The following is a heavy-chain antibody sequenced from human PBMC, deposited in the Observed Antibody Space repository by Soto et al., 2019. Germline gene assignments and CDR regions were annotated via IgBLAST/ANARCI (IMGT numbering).Heavy chain of an antibody. CDR1: GFTFGDYA. V-gene: IGHV3-49*04. Sequence: GGSLRLSCTASGFTFGDYAMSWVRQAPGKGLEWVGFIRSKAYGGTTEYAASVKGRFTISRDDSKSIAYLQMNSLKTEDTAVYYCTRTVGYEGQGNYYYYYGMDVWGQGTTVTVSS. D-gene: IGHD5-12*01. J-gene: IGHJ6*02. CDR2: IRSKAYGGTT. CDR3: TRTVGYEGQGNYYYYYGMDV.